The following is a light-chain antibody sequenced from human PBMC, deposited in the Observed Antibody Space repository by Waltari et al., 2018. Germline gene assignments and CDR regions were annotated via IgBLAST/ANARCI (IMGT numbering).Light chain of an antibody. Sequence: EIVLTQSPATLSLSPGERATLSCRASQSVSSYLAWDQQKPGQAPRLLIDDASNRATGIPARFSGSGSGTDFTLTISSLEPEDFAVYYCQQRSNWPITFGQGTRLEIK. CDR2: DAS. CDR1: QSVSSY. V-gene: IGKV3-11*01. CDR3: QQRSNWPIT. J-gene: IGKJ5*01.